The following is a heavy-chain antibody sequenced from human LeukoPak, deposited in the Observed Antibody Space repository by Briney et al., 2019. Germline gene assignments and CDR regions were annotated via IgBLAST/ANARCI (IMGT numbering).Heavy chain of an antibody. V-gene: IGHV1-18*01. Sequence: GASVKVSCKASGYTFTSYGMSWVRQAPGQGLEWMAWISAYNGNTNYAQKLQGRVTMTTDTSTSTAYMELRSLRSDDTAVYYCARDAPDDSSGYPYYYYGMDVWGQGTTVTVSS. CDR2: ISAYNGNT. CDR3: ARDAPDDSSGYPYYYYGMDV. D-gene: IGHD3-22*01. CDR1: GYTFTSYG. J-gene: IGHJ6*02.